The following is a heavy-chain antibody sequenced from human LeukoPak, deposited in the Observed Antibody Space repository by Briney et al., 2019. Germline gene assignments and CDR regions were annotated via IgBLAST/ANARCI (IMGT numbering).Heavy chain of an antibody. CDR3: AKDRHNWNPDQFEY. CDR2: IRYDESNT. CDR1: GFIFSSYG. V-gene: IGHV3-30*02. J-gene: IGHJ4*02. Sequence: GGSLRLSCAASGFIFSSYGMNWVRQAPGKGLEWVAFIRYDESNTFYADSVKGRFTISRDNSRKMLYLQMNSLRAEDTSVYYCAKDRHNWNPDQFEYWGQGTLVTVSS. D-gene: IGHD1-20*01.